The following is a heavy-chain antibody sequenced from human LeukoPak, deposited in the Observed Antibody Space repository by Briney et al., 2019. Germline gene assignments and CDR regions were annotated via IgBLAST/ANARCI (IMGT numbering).Heavy chain of an antibody. J-gene: IGHJ4*02. CDR1: GFTFSSYE. CDR3: ARLDILTGYRYFDY. D-gene: IGHD3-9*01. CDR2: IEQDGSEK. V-gene: IGHV3-7*01. Sequence: GGSLRLSCAASGFTFSSYEMNWVRQAPGKGLEWVANIEQDGSEKYYVDSVKGRFTISRDNAKNSLYLQMNSLRAEDTAVYYCARLDILTGYRYFDYWGQGTLVTVSS.